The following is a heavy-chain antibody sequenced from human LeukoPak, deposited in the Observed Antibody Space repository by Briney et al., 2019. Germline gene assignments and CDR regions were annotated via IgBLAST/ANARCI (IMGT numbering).Heavy chain of an antibody. J-gene: IGHJ4*02. CDR3: ARAGIAARFDY. CDR1: GXSISSYY. V-gene: IGHV4-59*01. D-gene: IGHD6-13*01. Sequence: PSETLSLTCTVSGXSISSYYWSWIRQPPGKGLEWIGYIYYSGSTNYNPSLKSRVTISVDTSKNQFSLKLSSVTAADTAVYYCARAGIAARFDYWGQGTLVTVSS. CDR2: IYYSGST.